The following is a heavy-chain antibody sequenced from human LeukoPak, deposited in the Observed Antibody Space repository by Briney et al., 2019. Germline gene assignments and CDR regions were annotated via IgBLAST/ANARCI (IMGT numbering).Heavy chain of an antibody. Sequence: GGSLRLSCAASGFTVSGSYMSWVRQSPQKGLEWVSLIYSGTKTYYADSVKGRFTISRDNSKNTLYLQMNSVRADDTAVYYCARGDGSFDYWGQGILVTVSS. CDR3: ARGDGSFDY. J-gene: IGHJ4*02. D-gene: IGHD5-24*01. CDR1: GFTVSGSY. V-gene: IGHV3-53*01. CDR2: IYSGTKT.